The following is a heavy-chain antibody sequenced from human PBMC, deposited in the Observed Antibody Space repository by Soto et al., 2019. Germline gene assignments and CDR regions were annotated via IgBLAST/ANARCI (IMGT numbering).Heavy chain of an antibody. J-gene: IGHJ4*02. Sequence: QVQLVQSGAEVKKPGASVKVSCKASGYTFTSYYMHWVRQAPGQGLEWMGIINPSGGSTSYAQKFQGRVTMTRDTSTSTVYMEMSRLRSEDTAVYYCARADSVAGIEYWGQGTLVTVSS. V-gene: IGHV1-46*01. CDR2: INPSGGST. CDR1: GYTFTSYY. D-gene: IGHD6-19*01. CDR3: ARADSVAGIEY.